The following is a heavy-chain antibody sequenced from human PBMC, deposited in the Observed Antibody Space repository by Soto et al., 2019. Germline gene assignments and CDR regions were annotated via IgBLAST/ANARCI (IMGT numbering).Heavy chain of an antibody. CDR3: AKVDLSVGSGSPNYYYYYGMDV. D-gene: IGHD3-10*01. J-gene: IGHJ6*02. CDR1: GFTFSSYA. CDR2: ISGSGGST. V-gene: IGHV3-23*01. Sequence: PGGSLRLSCAASGFTFSSYAMSWVRQAPGKGLEWVSAISGSGGSTYYADSVKGRFTISRDNSKNTLYLQMNSLRAEDTAVYYCAKVDLSVGSGSPNYYYYYGMDVWGQGTTVTVSS.